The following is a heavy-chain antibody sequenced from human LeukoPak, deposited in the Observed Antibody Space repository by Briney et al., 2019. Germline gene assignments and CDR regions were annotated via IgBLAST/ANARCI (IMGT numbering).Heavy chain of an antibody. D-gene: IGHD1-7*01. CDR2: IIPIFGTA. Sequence: SVKVSCKASGGTFSSYAISWVRQAPGQGLEWMGGIIPIFGTANYAQKFQGRVMITADESTSTAYMELSSLRSEDTAVYYCARAGQNWNYVNASPNPLVWGQGTLVTVSS. J-gene: IGHJ4*02. V-gene: IGHV1-69*13. CDR1: GGTFSSYA. CDR3: ARAGQNWNYVNASPNPLV.